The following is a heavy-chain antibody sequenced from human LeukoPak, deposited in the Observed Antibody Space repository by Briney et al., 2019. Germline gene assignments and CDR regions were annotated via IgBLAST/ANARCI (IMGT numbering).Heavy chain of an antibody. V-gene: IGHV1-3*01. CDR1: GYTFTSYT. CDR2: INAGNAKT. Sequence: GASVKVSCKASGYTFTSYTMHWVRRAPGQRLEWMGWINAGNAKTRYSQEFQGRVTITRDTSASTAYMELSSLRSEDTAVYYCARVSGWYGDNWFDPWGQGTLVTVSS. D-gene: IGHD6-19*01. J-gene: IGHJ5*02. CDR3: ARVSGWYGDNWFDP.